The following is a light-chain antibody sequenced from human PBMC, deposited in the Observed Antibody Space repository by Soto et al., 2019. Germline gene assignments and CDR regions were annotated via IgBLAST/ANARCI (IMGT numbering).Light chain of an antibody. Sequence: DIQMTQSPSSLSASVGDRVTITCQASQDITNYVNWYQQKPGKAPKLLIYDASHLETGVPSRVSGSGSGTDFTFTISSLQPEDVATYYCQQYDNLPLLTFGGGTRVEIK. J-gene: IGKJ4*01. CDR3: QQYDNLPLLT. CDR2: DAS. V-gene: IGKV1-33*01. CDR1: QDITNY.